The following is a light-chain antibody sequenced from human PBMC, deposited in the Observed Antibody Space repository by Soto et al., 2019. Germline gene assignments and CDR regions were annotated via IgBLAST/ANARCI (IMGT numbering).Light chain of an antibody. CDR1: QSIANY. Sequence: DIQMTQSPSSLSASVGDRVTITCRARQSIANYLHWYQQKPGKAPKLLIYTASSLLSGVPSRFSGSGSGTDYTLTISSLQPEDFATYSCQQLNSYTFGQGTRLE. V-gene: IGKV1-39*01. CDR2: TAS. J-gene: IGKJ5*01. CDR3: QQLNSYT.